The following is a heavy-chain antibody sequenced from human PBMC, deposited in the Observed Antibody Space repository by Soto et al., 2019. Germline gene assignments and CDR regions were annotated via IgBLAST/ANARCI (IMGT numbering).Heavy chain of an antibody. J-gene: IGHJ4*02. Sequence: QVQLQESGPGLVKPSETLSLTCIVSAGSISSNYWNWIRQPPGKGLEWIGYIHSSGGTNHNPSLKSRVTISLDTSKNQLSLKLTCVTAADTAVYYCARGSAVGGSVYFHFWGQGTLVTVSS. V-gene: IGHV4-59*01. CDR3: ARGSAVGGSVYFHF. D-gene: IGHD5-12*01. CDR2: IHSSGGT. CDR1: AGSISSNY.